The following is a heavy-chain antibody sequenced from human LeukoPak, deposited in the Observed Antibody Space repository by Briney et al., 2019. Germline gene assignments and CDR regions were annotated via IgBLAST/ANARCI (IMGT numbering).Heavy chain of an antibody. CDR3: ARDHYHKIHSVMVTAPDY. J-gene: IGHJ4*02. D-gene: IGHD2-21*02. V-gene: IGHV1-46*01. CDR2: INPTGGST. Sequence: ASVKVSCKASGHTFTGYYMHWVRQAPGEGLEWMGIINPTGGSTSYAQKFQGRVTMTRDTSTSTVYMELSSLRSEDTAVYYCARDHYHKIHSVMVTAPDYWGQGTLVIVSS. CDR1: GHTFTGYY.